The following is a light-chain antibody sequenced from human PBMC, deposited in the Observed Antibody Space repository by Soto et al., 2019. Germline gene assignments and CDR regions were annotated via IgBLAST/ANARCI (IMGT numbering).Light chain of an antibody. CDR1: SSDVGGYNY. CDR2: EVS. CDR3: SSYTSSSTWV. Sequence: QSALTQPASVSGSPGQSITISCTGTSSDVGGYNYVSWYQQHPGKAPKLMIYEVSNRHSGVSNRFSGSKSGNTDSLTISGLQAEDEADYYCSSYTSSSTWVFGGGTKLTV. J-gene: IGLJ3*02. V-gene: IGLV2-14*01.